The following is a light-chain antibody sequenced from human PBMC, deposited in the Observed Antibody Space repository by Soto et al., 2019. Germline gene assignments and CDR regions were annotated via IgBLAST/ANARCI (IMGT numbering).Light chain of an antibody. CDR3: AAWDDSLSGVV. V-gene: IGLV1-47*01. J-gene: IGLJ3*02. CDR1: TSNLGSNF. Sequence: QSVLTQPPSASGTPGQRVTISCSGSTSNLGSNFIYWYQQLPGAAPELLISRNNQRPSGVPGRFSGSKSGTSASLAISGLRSEDEADYHWAAWDDSLSGVVFGGGTKLTVL. CDR2: RNN.